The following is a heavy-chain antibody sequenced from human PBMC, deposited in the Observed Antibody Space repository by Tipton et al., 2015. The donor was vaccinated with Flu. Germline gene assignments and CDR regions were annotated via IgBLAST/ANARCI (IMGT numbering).Heavy chain of an antibody. CDR3: ARASGSGTYVIFDY. D-gene: IGHD3-10*01. J-gene: IGHJ4*02. CDR1: GVSISSGDY. Sequence: TLSLTCTVSGVSISSGDYWSWIRQHPGKGLEWIGRIYTSGSAIHNPSLKSRVTMSVDTSKNQFSLKLSSVTAADTAVYYCARASGSGTYVIFDYWGQGTLVTVSS. V-gene: IGHV4-61*02. CDR2: IYTSGSA.